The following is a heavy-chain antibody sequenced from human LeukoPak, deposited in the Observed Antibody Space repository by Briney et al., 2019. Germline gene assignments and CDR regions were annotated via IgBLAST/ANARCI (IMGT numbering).Heavy chain of an antibody. CDR3: ASGEDDYDILTV. D-gene: IGHD3-9*01. V-gene: IGHV3-7*01. CDR1: GFTFSRYW. Sequence: GGSLRLSCAASGFTFSRYWMSWVRQAPGKGLEWVANIKEDGRQKYYVDSVKGRFTISRDNAKNSLYLQMNSLGAEDTAVYYCASGEDDYDILTVWGKGTTVTISS. CDR2: IKEDGRQK. J-gene: IGHJ6*04.